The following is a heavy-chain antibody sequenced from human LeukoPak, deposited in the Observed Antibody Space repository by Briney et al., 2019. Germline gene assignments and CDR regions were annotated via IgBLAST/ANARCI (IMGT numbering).Heavy chain of an antibody. D-gene: IGHD6-13*01. CDR3: ARVRIAAAKLSSLSWFDP. CDR2: IYTSGST. J-gene: IGHJ5*02. CDR1: GGSISSYY. V-gene: IGHV4-4*07. Sequence: PSETLSLTCTVSGGSISSYYWSWIRQPAGKGLEWIGRIYTSGSTDYNPSLKSRVTMSVDTSKNQFSLKLSSVTAADTAVYYCARVRIAAAKLSSLSWFDPWGQGTLVTVSS.